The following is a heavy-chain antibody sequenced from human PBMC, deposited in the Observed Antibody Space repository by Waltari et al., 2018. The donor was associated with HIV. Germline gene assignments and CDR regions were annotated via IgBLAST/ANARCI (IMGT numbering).Heavy chain of an antibody. CDR2: ICPNTGS. Sequence: QVQLQQWGAGLLTPSESLSPTCAVYGQSFTGSFWTCVRHSPRKGPQWIGEICPNTGSDYNPSLKSRVTISEDTSKNQFSLKLTSVTAADTAVYYCARGPYVFDTGGVALVRGDYSFYYGLDVWGQGTTVTVSS. J-gene: IGHJ6*02. CDR3: ARGPYVFDTGGVALVRGDYSFYYGLDV. CDR1: GQSFTGSF. V-gene: IGHV4-34*01. D-gene: IGHD2-8*02.